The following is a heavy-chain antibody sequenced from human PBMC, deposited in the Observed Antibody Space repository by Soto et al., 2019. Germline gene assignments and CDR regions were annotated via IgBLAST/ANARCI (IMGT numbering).Heavy chain of an antibody. Sequence: GESLKISCKGSGYSFTSYWISWVRQMPGKGLEWMGRIYPSDSYTNYNPSFQGHVTISADKSISTAYLQWSSLKASDTAMYYCARQHNCNDDYWGQGTLVTVSS. D-gene: IGHD1-1*01. V-gene: IGHV5-10-1*01. J-gene: IGHJ4*02. CDR2: IYPSDSYT. CDR1: GYSFTSYW. CDR3: ARQHNCNDDY.